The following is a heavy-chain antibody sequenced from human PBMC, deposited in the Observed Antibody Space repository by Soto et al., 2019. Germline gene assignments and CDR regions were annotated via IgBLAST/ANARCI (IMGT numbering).Heavy chain of an antibody. D-gene: IGHD3-16*01. Sequence: QVQLVQSGAEVKKPGASVKVSCKASGYTITSYYMHWVRQAPGQGLEWMGIINPSGGSTTYAQKFQGRVTMTSDTSTNTVYIELSSLRSEDTAVYYCARGSRGGYDYIWGSYLYWGQGTLVTVSS. CDR1: GYTITSYY. V-gene: IGHV1-46*03. CDR3: ARGSRGGYDYIWGSYLY. CDR2: INPSGGST. J-gene: IGHJ4*02.